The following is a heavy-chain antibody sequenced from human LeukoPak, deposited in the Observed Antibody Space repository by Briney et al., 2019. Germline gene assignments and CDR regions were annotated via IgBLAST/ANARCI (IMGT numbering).Heavy chain of an antibody. V-gene: IGHV1-8*01. CDR3: ARGEDYYGSGMLVGIRESDYYYFGMDV. Sequence: ASVKVSCKASGYTFTSYDINWVRQATGQWLEWMGWMNPNSGNTGYAQKFQGRVTMTRNTSISTAYMELSSLRSEDTAVYYCARGEDYYGSGMLVGIRESDYYYFGMDVWGQGTTVIVS. J-gene: IGHJ6*02. CDR2: MNPNSGNT. CDR1: GYTFTSYD. D-gene: IGHD3-10*01.